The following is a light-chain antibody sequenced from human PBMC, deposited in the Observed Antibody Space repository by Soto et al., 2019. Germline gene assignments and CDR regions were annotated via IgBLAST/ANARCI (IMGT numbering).Light chain of an antibody. V-gene: IGLV1-44*01. CDR1: SSNIGSNT. CDR3: AAWDDSLNGLYV. J-gene: IGLJ1*01. Sequence: VLTQPPSASGTPGQRVTISCSGSSSNIGSNTVNWYQQLPGTAPKLLIHSNNQRPSGVPDRFSGSKSGTSASLAISGLQSEDEADYYCAAWDDSLNGLYVFGTGTKVTVL. CDR2: SNN.